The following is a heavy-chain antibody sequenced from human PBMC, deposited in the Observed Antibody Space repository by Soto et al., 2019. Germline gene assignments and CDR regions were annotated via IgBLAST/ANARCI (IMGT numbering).Heavy chain of an antibody. J-gene: IGHJ4*02. D-gene: IGHD3-3*01. Sequence: GESLTTSCKDSGYTFAGYCIAWVRQMPGKGLELMGIIYPSDSDTRYRPSFQGQVTISADKSISSAYLQWSSLRASDTAMYYCARGGVSTRTFDYWGQGTPVTVSS. CDR3: ARGGVSTRTFDY. CDR1: GYTFAGYC. V-gene: IGHV5-51*01. CDR2: IYPSDSDT.